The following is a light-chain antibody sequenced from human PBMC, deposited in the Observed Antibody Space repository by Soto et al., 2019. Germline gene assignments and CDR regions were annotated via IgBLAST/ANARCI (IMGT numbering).Light chain of an antibody. CDR2: EVS. CDR1: SSDVGSYNL. Sequence: QSALTQPASVSGSPGQSITISCTGTSSDVGSYNLVSWYQQHPGKAPKLMIYEVSKRPSGVSNRFSGSKSGNTASLTISGLQAEYEADYYCCSYAGSSTLVFSGGTKLTVL. V-gene: IGLV2-23*02. CDR3: CSYAGSSTLV. J-gene: IGLJ2*01.